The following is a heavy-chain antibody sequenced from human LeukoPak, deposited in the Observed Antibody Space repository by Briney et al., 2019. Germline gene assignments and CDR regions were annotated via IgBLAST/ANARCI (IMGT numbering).Heavy chain of an antibody. Sequence: WVANIKQDGSEKYYVDSVKGRFTISRDDAKNSLYLQMNSLRAEDTAVYYCARVRKDSSSWEPWGQGTLVTVSS. CDR2: IKQDGSEK. D-gene: IGHD6-13*01. J-gene: IGHJ5*02. V-gene: IGHV3-7*03. CDR3: ARVRKDSSSWEP.